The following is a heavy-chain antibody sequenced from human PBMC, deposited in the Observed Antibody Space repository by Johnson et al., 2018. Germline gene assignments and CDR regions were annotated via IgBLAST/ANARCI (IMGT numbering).Heavy chain of an antibody. D-gene: IGHD4-11*01. CDR1: GFTFSSYD. J-gene: IGHJ6*02. CDR3: AKADSNYYSYGMDG. CDR2: IGTAGDT. Sequence: VQLVQSGGGLVQPGGSLRLSCAASGFTFSSYDMHWVRQATGKGLEWVSAIGTAGDTYYPGSVKGRFTISRENAKNSLYLQMNSLRAEDTALYYCAKADSNYYSYGMDGWGQGTTVTVSS. V-gene: IGHV3-13*01.